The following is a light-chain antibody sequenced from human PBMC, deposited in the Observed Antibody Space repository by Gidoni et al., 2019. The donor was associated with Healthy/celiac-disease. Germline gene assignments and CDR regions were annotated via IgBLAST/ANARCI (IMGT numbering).Light chain of an antibody. CDR1: QSISSY. CDR2: AAS. CDR3: QQSYSTPLT. V-gene: IGKV1-39*01. Sequence: DIQMTQSPSSMSASVGDRVTITCRASQSISSYLTWYQQKPGKAPKLLIYAASSWQSGVALRFSGRGSVTDFILTISSLQPEDSATYYCQQSYSTPLTFGGGTKVEIK. J-gene: IGKJ4*02.